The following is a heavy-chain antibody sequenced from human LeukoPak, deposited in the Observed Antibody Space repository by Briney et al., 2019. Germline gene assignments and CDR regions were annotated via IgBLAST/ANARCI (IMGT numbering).Heavy chain of an antibody. V-gene: IGHV1-18*01. Sequence: ASVKVSCKASGYAFTSYGIRWVREAPGQGLEWMGWISAYNGNTNYAQKLQGRVAMTTDTSTSTAYMELRSLRSDVTAVYYCARARIAAAGNAFDYWGQGTLVTVSS. CDR3: ARARIAAAGNAFDY. CDR2: ISAYNGNT. CDR1: GYAFTSYG. D-gene: IGHD6-13*01. J-gene: IGHJ4*02.